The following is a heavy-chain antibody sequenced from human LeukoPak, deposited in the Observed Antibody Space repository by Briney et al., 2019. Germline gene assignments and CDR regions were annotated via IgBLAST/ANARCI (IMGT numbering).Heavy chain of an antibody. V-gene: IGHV4-34*01. J-gene: IGHJ6*03. D-gene: IGHD6-6*01. CDR1: GGSFSGYY. Sequence: PSETLSLTCAVYGGSFSGYYWSWLRQPPGKGLEWIGEINHSGSTNYNPSLKSRVTISVDTSKNQFSLKLSSVTAADTAVYYCARARPDYSSSWYYMDVWGKGTTVTVSS. CDR2: INHSGST. CDR3: ARARPDYSSSWYYMDV.